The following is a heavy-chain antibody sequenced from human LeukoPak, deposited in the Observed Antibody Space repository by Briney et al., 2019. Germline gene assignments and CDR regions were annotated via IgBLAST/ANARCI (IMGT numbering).Heavy chain of an antibody. J-gene: IGHJ4*02. CDR2: IYYSGST. V-gene: IGHV4-39*01. CDR1: GGSISSSSYY. CDR3: ARQTVGRWLQLTRLYYFDY. D-gene: IGHD5-24*01. Sequence: MSSETLSLTCTVSGGSISSSSYYWGWIRQPPGKGLEWIVSIYYSGSTYYNPSLKSRVTISVDTSKNQFSLKLSSVTAADTAVFYCARQTVGRWLQLTRLYYFDYWGQGTLVTVSS.